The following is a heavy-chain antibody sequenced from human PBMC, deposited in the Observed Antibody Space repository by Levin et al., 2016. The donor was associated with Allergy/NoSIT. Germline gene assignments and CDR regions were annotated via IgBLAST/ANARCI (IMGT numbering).Heavy chain of an antibody. D-gene: IGHD1-1*01. CDR3: ARRPGTTMVDWGAFDI. CDR2: IYPGDSDT. V-gene: IGHV5-51*01. J-gene: IGHJ3*02. Sequence: VRQMPGKGLEWMGIIYPGDSDTRYSPSFQGQVTISADKSISTAYLQWSSLKASDTAMYYCARRPGTTMVDWGAFDIWGQGTMVTVSS.